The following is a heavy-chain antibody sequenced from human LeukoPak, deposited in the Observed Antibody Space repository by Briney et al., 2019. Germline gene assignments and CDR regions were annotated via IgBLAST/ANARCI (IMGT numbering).Heavy chain of an antibody. J-gene: IGHJ4*02. CDR1: GYTFSNFG. D-gene: IGHD2-2*01. V-gene: IGHV1-18*01. CDR3: ARDGTSTDDY. Sequence: ASVKVSCKASGYTFSNFGISWVRQAPGQGLEWMGWISGNNDNPNYGQKFQGRFTVTTDSSTSTAYMELRDLRSDDTAVYYCARDGTSTDDYWGQGTLVTVSS. CDR2: ISGNNDNP.